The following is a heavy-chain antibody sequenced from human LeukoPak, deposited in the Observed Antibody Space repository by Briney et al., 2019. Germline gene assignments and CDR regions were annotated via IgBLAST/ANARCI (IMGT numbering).Heavy chain of an antibody. CDR3: TTSYYDSSGFRA. CDR2: IKSKTDGGTI. D-gene: IGHD3-22*01. CDR1: GFSLNNAW. Sequence: GGSLRLSCAASGFSLNNAWMSWVRQAPGQGLECFGRIKSKTDGGTIDYAAPVKGRSTISRDDSKNMVYLLMNSLKTEDTAVYYCTTSYYDSSGFRAWGQGTLVSVSS. J-gene: IGHJ4*02. V-gene: IGHV3-15*01.